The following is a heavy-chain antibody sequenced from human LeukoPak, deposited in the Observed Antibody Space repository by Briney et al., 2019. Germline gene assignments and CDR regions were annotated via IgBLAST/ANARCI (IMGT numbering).Heavy chain of an antibody. Sequence: GRSLRLSCAVSGFSFGGYALHWVRQAPGKGLEWVASISWNSGDIVHADSVKGRFTISRDNAKNSLYLRMDSLRTEDTALYYCVKSGGYATAIRYFDLWGRGTLVTVSS. CDR3: VKSGGYATAIRYFDL. CDR1: GFSFGGYA. D-gene: IGHD2-21*02. V-gene: IGHV3-9*01. J-gene: IGHJ2*01. CDR2: ISWNSGDI.